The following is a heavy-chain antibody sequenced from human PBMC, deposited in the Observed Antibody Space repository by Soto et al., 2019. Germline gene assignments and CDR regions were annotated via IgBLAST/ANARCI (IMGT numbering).Heavy chain of an antibody. CDR1: GYSLTSYW. CDR3: ARGGMITFGGVQYYFDY. J-gene: IGHJ4*02. V-gene: IGHV5-51*03. CDR2: IYPGDSDT. D-gene: IGHD3-16*01. Sequence: PGESLKSSGKGSGYSLTSYWIGWVRQVRGKGREWRGFIYPGDSDTRNSPSFQGQVTISADKSISTAYLQWSSLKASDTAMYYCARGGMITFGGVQYYFDYWGQGTLVTVSS.